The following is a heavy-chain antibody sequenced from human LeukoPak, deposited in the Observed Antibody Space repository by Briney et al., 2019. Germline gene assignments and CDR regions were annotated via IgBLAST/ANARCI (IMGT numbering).Heavy chain of an antibody. CDR3: GKDPNGNFIGAFDF. Sequence: GGSLRLSCAASRFAFHNYAMTWIRQAPERGLEWVSSISVDGGDIKYTDSANGRFTISRDNSKGTLYLQMDSLRVEDTAVYYCGKDPNGNFIGAFDFWGQGTMVTVSS. J-gene: IGHJ3*01. D-gene: IGHD4-23*01. CDR1: RFAFHNYA. V-gene: IGHV3-23*01. CDR2: ISVDGGDI.